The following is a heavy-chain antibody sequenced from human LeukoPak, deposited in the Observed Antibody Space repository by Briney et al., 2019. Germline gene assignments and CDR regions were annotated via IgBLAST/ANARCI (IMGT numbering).Heavy chain of an antibody. Sequence: PGGSLRLSCAASGFSFSSNAMSWVRQAPGKWLDWVSLIINSGGGTYYADSVKGRFTISRDDSKNTLYLQMTSLRAEDTALYYCAKDIYGDYGGLDYWGRGTLVTVSS. CDR3: AKDIYGDYGGLDY. J-gene: IGHJ4*02. CDR2: IINSGGGT. CDR1: GFSFSSNA. D-gene: IGHD4-17*01. V-gene: IGHV3-23*01.